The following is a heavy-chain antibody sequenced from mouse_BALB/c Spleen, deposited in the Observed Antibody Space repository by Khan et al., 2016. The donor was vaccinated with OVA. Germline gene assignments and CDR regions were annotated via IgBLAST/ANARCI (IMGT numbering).Heavy chain of an antibody. CDR2: ISGDSSTI. CDR3: ATSYFYGYYFDY. V-gene: IGHV5-17*02. J-gene: IGHJ2*01. Sequence: FVQSGGSRKLSCTASGFTFSSYGMHWVRQAPEKGLEWVAYISGDSSTIYYADTVKGRFTISRDNPKNTLFLQMTSLMSEDTARYYCATSYFYGYYFDYWGPGTTLTVSS. CDR1: GFTFSSYG. D-gene: IGHD1-1*01.